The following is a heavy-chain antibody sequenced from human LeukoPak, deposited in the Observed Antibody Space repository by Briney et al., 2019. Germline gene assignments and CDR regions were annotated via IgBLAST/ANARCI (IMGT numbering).Heavy chain of an antibody. CDR2: IYYSGST. D-gene: IGHD3-22*01. J-gene: IGHJ4*02. CDR3: TRDYDSSGYYFLM. Sequence: SETLSLTCTVSGGSISSYYWSWIRQPPGKGLEWIGYIYYSGSTNYNPSLKSRVTISVGTSKNQFSLKLSSVTAADTAVYYCTRDYDSSGYYFLMWGQGTLVTVSS. V-gene: IGHV4-59*01. CDR1: GGSISSYY.